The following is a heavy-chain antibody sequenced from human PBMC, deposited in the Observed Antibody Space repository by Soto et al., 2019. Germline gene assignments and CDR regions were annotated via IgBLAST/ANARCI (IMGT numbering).Heavy chain of an antibody. CDR2: INSDGSST. J-gene: IGHJ6*03. CDR1: GFTFSSYW. CDR3: ARVDGYSYGPARYYYYYYMDV. D-gene: IGHD5-18*01. V-gene: IGHV3-74*01. Sequence: GGSLRLSCAASGFTFSSYWMHWVRQAPGKGLVWVSRINSDGSSTSYADSVKGRFTISRDNAKNTLYLQMNSLRAEDTAVYYCARVDGYSYGPARYYYYYYMDVWGKGTTVTVSS.